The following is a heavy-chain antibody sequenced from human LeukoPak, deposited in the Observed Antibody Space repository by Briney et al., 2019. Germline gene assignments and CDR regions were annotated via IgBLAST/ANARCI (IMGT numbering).Heavy chain of an antibody. Sequence: PSETLSLTCDVSDASINSSRFYWGWIRQPPGKGLEWIGSASYSGGTYYNSSLKSRVTISIDMSKNQFSLRLTSVTAADTAVYYCARQLPFSGSFYYGLDVWGQGTTVTVSS. CDR3: ARQLPFSGSFYYGLDV. CDR1: DASINSSRFY. J-gene: IGHJ6*02. CDR2: ASYSGGT. V-gene: IGHV4-39*01. D-gene: IGHD3-22*01.